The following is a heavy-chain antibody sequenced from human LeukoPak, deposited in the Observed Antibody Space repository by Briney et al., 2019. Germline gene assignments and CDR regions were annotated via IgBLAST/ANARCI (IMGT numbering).Heavy chain of an antibody. CDR1: GFTFSSYE. Sequence: GGSLRLSCATSGFTFSSYEMNWVRQAPGKGLEWVSYISSSGRTIYYADSVKGRFTISRDNAKNSLYLQMNSLRAEDTAVYYCARDDAAVAGGPYWGQGTLVTVSS. CDR3: ARDDAAVAGGPY. V-gene: IGHV3-48*03. CDR2: ISSSGRTI. D-gene: IGHD6-19*01. J-gene: IGHJ4*02.